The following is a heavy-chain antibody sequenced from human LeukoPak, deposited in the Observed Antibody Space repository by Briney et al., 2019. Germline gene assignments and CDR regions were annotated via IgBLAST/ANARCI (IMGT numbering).Heavy chain of an antibody. CDR3: AREGVVGGSYYYAYFDY. CDR1: GYTFTDYY. Sequence: ASVKVSCKASGYTFTDYYIHWVRQAPGQGLEWMGWINPNSGGAHYAQKFLGRVTMTRDTSISTAYMELSRLRSDDTAVYYCAREGVVGGSYYYAYFDYWGQGTLVTVSS. V-gene: IGHV1-2*02. D-gene: IGHD1-26*01. CDR2: INPNSGGA. J-gene: IGHJ4*02.